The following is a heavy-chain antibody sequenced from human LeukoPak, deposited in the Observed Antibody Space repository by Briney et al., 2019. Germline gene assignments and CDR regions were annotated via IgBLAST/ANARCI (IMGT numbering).Heavy chain of an antibody. J-gene: IGHJ4*02. Sequence: SETLSLTRTVSGGSISSYYWSWIRQPAGKGLEWIGRIYTSGSTNYNPSLKSRVTMSVDTSKNQFSLKLSSVTAADTAVYYCARGGGILTGYYKDYFDYWGQGTLVTVSS. CDR3: ARGGGILTGYYKDYFDY. CDR1: GGSISSYY. D-gene: IGHD3-9*01. V-gene: IGHV4-4*07. CDR2: IYTSGST.